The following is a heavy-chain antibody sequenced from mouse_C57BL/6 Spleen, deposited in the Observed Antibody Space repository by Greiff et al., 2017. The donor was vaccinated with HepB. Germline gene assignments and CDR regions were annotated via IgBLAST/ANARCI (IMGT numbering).Heavy chain of an antibody. J-gene: IGHJ3*01. CDR1: GYTFTSYW. V-gene: IGHV1-50*01. CDR2: IDPSDSYT. CDR3: AREKFAD. Sequence: QVQLQQPGAELVKPGASVKLSCKASGYTFTSYWMQWVKQRPGQGLEWIGEIDPSDSYTNYNQKFKGKATLTVDTSSSTAYMQLSSLTSEDSAVYYCAREKFADWGQGTLVTVSA.